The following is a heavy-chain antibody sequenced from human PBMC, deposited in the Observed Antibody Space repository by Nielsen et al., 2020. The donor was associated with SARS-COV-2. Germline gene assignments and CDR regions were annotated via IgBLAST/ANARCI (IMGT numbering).Heavy chain of an antibody. Sequence: GESLKISCAASGFTFSSYGMHWVRQAPGKGLEWVSVIYSGGSTYYADSVKGRFTISRDNSKNTLYLQMNSLRAEDTAVYYCARGWATVDAFDIWGQGTMVTVSS. CDR2: IYSGGST. CDR1: GFTFSSYG. J-gene: IGHJ3*02. CDR3: ARGWATVDAFDI. D-gene: IGHD4-11*01. V-gene: IGHV3-53*01.